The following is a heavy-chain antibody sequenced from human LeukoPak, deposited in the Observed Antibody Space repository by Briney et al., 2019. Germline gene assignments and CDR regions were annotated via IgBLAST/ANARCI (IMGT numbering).Heavy chain of an antibody. CDR2: IWYDGSNK. CDR1: GFTFSSYG. Sequence: PGGSLRLSCAASGFTFSSYGMHWARQAPGKGLEWVAVIWYDGSNKYYADSVKGRFTISRDNSKNTLYLQMNSLRAEDTAVYYCARRSDLFDYWGQGTLVTVSS. CDR3: ARRSDLFDY. J-gene: IGHJ4*02. V-gene: IGHV3-33*01.